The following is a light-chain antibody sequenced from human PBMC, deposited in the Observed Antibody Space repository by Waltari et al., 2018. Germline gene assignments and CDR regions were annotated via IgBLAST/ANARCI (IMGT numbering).Light chain of an antibody. CDR1: HRDIGSYYL. J-gene: IGLJ1*01. CDR2: VVS. CDR3: ASYAGNNNFV. V-gene: IGLV2-8*01. Sequence: QSAPTQPPSPSGSPGPSVPISRPGTHRDIGSYYLCPRYPKHPGKVPKLMISVVSKRPSGVPDRFSGSKSGNTASLTVSGLQAEDEADYYCASYAGNNNFVFGSGTKVTVL.